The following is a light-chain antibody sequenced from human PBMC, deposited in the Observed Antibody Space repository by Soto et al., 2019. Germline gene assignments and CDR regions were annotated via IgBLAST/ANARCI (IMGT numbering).Light chain of an antibody. CDR1: QTIGTW. Sequence: EIQMTQSPSTLSASVGDRVTITCRASQTIGTWLAWYQQKPGKAPKLLIYKASSLESGVPSRFSGSGSETEFTLTISSLQPDDFATYYCQQYSSFLCKFGQGNKVEIK. CDR2: KAS. V-gene: IGKV1-5*03. CDR3: QQYSSFLCK. J-gene: IGKJ1*01.